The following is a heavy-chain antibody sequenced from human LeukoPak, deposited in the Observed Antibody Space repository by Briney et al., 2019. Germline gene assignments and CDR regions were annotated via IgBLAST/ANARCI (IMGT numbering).Heavy chain of an antibody. Sequence: GGSLRLSCAASGFSFSNYGMTWVRQAPGKGLEWVSYIRSSGETYYTDSVEGRFTISRDNAKNSLYLQMNSLRAEDTAVYYCARAKRPLQGTRNWFDPWGQGTLVTVSS. CDR3: ARAKRPLQGTRNWFDP. J-gene: IGHJ5*02. V-gene: IGHV3-69-1*01. CDR1: GFSFSNYG. CDR2: IRSSGET. D-gene: IGHD1-1*01.